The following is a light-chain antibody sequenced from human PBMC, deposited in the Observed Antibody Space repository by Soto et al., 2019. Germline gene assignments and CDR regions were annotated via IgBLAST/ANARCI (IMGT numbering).Light chain of an antibody. CDR1: QSVSTRY. Sequence: ESMLTQSPGTLSLSPGERATLSCRASQSVSTRYLAWYQQKPGQAPRLLIYGASIRATGIPDRLSGSRSGTDFTLTISSLEPEDFAVYYCHQFGSSPPAFTFGQGTKLEI. CDR3: HQFGSSPPAFT. V-gene: IGKV3-20*01. CDR2: GAS. J-gene: IGKJ2*01.